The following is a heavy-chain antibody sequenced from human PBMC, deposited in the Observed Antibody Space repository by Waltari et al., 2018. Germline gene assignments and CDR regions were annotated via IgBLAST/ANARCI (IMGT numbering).Heavy chain of an antibody. V-gene: IGHV1-2*06. Sequence: QVQLVQSGAEVKKPGASVKVSCKASGYTFTGYYMHWVRQAPGQGLEWMGRINPNSCGTNYAQKVQGRVTMTRDTSINTAYMELSRLGSDDTAVYYCASWYSRDGDWFDPWGQGTLVTVSS. CDR2: INPNSCGT. J-gene: IGHJ5*02. D-gene: IGHD6-13*01. CDR1: GYTFTGYY. CDR3: ASWYSRDGDWFDP.